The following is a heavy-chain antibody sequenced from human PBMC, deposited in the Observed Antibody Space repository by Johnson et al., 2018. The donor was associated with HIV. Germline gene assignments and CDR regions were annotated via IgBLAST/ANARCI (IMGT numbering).Heavy chain of an antibody. Sequence: QVQLVESGGGVVQPGRSLRLSCAASGFTFRSYAMHWVRQAPGKGLEWVAVISYDGSNKYYADSVKGRFTISRDNSKNTLYLQMNSLRAEDTAVYYCAKGFYSSSSSDAFDIWGQGTMVTVSS. J-gene: IGHJ3*02. CDR1: GFTFRSYA. D-gene: IGHD6-6*01. CDR2: ISYDGSNK. CDR3: AKGFYSSSSSDAFDI. V-gene: IGHV3-30*04.